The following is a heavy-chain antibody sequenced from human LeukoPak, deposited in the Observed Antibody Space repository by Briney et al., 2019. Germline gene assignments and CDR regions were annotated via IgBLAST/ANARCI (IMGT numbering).Heavy chain of an antibody. D-gene: IGHD3-22*01. J-gene: IGHJ3*02. CDR1: GDSVSSNEW. CDR2: VFHSGST. Sequence: SGTLSLTCSVSGDSVSSNEWWSWVRQPPGKGLEWIGEVFHSGSTNYNPSLKSRVTISVDTSKNQFSLKLSSVTAADTAVYYCAVAYDSSGLDAFDTWGQGTMVTVSS. CDR3: AVAYDSSGLDAFDT. V-gene: IGHV4-4*02.